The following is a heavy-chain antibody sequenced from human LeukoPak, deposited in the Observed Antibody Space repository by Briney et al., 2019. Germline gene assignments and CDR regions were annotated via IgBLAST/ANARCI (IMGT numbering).Heavy chain of an antibody. V-gene: IGHV3-7*01. D-gene: IGHD1-26*01. CDR3: ARDLGIFFDY. Sequence: ETLSLTCAVYGGSFSGYFWSWIRQPPGKGLEWVANIKQDGSEKYYVDSVKGRFTISRDNAKNSLYLQMNSLRAEDTAVYYCARDLGIFFDYWGQGTLVTVSS. J-gene: IGHJ4*02. CDR2: IKQDGSEK. CDR1: GGSFSGYF.